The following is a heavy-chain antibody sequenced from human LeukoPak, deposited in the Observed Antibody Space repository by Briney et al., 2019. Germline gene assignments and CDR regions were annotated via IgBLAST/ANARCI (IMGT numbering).Heavy chain of an antibody. CDR1: GFTFSSYS. D-gene: IGHD7-27*01. CDR2: ITSSSGYL. CDR3: AKDGAGDKPYYFDY. Sequence: PGGSLRLSCAASGFTFSSYSMNWVRQAPGKGLEWVSSITSSSGYLYFADSMKGRFTISRDNAKNSLYLQMNSLRAEDTAVYYCAKDGAGDKPYYFDYWGQGTLVTVSS. J-gene: IGHJ4*02. V-gene: IGHV3-21*01.